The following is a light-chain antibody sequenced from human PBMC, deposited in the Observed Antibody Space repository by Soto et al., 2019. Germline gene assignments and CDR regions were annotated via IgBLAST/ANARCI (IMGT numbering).Light chain of an antibody. V-gene: IGKV3-15*01. CDR3: QQYNNWPPVT. J-gene: IGKJ1*01. CDR1: QSVSSN. Sequence: EIVMTQSPATLSVSPGERATLSCRASQSVSSNLAWYQQKPGQAPRLLIYGASTRVTGIPARFSGSGSGTEFTLTISSLQSEDFAVYYCQQYNNWPPVTFGQGTKADIK. CDR2: GAS.